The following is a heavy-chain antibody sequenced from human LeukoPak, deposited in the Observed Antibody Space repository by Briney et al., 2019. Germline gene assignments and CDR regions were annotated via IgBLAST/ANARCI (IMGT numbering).Heavy chain of an antibody. CDR3: TPVVGDMVFTNAY. CDR2: IRSKPHNYAT. D-gene: IGHD5/OR15-5a*01. CDR1: GFTFSDCA. Sequence: PGGSLKLSCAASGFTFSDCAMHWVRQASGKGLEWVGRIRSKPHNYATAYAASVKGRFTLSRDDSENTAFLQMNSLRTEDTAVYYCTPVVGDMVFTNAYWGQGTLVTVSS. J-gene: IGHJ4*02. V-gene: IGHV3-73*01.